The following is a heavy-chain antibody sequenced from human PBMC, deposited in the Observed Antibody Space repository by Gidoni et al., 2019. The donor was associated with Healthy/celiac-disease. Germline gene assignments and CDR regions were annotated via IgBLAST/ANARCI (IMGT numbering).Heavy chain of an antibody. Sequence: EVQLLASGGGLVQPGGSRRLTCAASGFTFSSYAMSWVRQAPGKGLEWVSAIRGSGGSTYYADSVKGRFTISRDNSKNTLYLQMNSLRAEDTAVYYCAKDPAIAARRRTVLQPWGQGTLVTVSS. V-gene: IGHV3-23*01. CDR2: IRGSGGST. D-gene: IGHD6-6*01. J-gene: IGHJ5*02. CDR3: AKDPAIAARRRTVLQP. CDR1: GFTFSSYA.